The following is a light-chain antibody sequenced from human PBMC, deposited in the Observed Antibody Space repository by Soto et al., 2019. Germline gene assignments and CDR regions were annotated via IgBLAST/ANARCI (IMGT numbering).Light chain of an antibody. CDR2: IAS. CDR3: QQFNSYPIT. J-gene: IGKJ5*01. CDR1: QGITAA. Sequence: AIQLTQSRSSLSASVGDTVTITCRASQGITAALAWYQQKPGKAPKLLISIASSLETGVPSRFSGSGSGTDFTLTITNLQPEDFATYYCQQFNSYPITLGQGTRLEIK. V-gene: IGKV1-13*02.